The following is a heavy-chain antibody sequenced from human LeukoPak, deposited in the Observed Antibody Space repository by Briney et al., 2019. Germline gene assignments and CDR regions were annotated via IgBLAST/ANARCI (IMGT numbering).Heavy chain of an antibody. J-gene: IGHJ5*02. CDR3: VRAYHPGGWFDP. Sequence: GGSLRLSCAASGFTFSRSWMTWVRQAPGKGLEWVASINEDGSEIYYVDSVKGRFTISRDNAKDSLYLQMNSLTAEDRAMYYCVRAYHPGGWFDPWGQGTLVTVSS. CDR1: GFTFSRSW. V-gene: IGHV3-7*04. D-gene: IGHD2-21*01. CDR2: INEDGSEI.